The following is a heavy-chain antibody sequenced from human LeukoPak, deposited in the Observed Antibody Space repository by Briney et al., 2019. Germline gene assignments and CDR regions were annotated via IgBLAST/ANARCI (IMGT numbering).Heavy chain of an antibody. D-gene: IGHD3-3*01. J-gene: IGHJ5*02. Sequence: GGSLRLSCTASGFTFSSYAMGWVRQAPGKGLEWVSAISGGGGSAYYADSVKGRFTISRDNSKNTLYLQMNSLRAEDTAVYYCAKDSYGFFVGHFDPWGQGTLVTVSS. CDR3: AKDSYGFFVGHFDP. CDR2: ISGGGGSA. V-gene: IGHV3-23*01. CDR1: GFTFSSYA.